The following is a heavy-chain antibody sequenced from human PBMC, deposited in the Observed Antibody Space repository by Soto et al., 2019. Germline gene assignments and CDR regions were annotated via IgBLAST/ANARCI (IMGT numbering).Heavy chain of an antibody. CDR3: ARIWGPYYYYGMDV. Sequence: QVTLKESGPVLVKPTETLTLTCTVSGFSLSNARMGVSWIRQPPGKALEWLAHIFSNDEKSYGTSLKSRLTISKDTSKSQVVLTMTNMDPVDTATYYCARIWGPYYYYGMDVWGQGTTVTVSS. J-gene: IGHJ6*02. D-gene: IGHD7-27*01. CDR2: IFSNDEK. CDR1: GFSLSNARMG. V-gene: IGHV2-26*01.